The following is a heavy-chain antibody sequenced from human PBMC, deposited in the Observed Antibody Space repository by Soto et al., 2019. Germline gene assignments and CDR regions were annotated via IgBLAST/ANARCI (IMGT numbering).Heavy chain of an antibody. J-gene: IGHJ6*02. Sequence: QVQLVQSGAEVKKPGSSVKVSCKASGGTFSSYAISWVRQAPGQGLEWMGGIIPIFGTANYAQKFQGRVTITADKSTSTAYMGLSSLRSEDTAVYYCASRLSGQLLRPPSSYYYFGMDVWGQGTTVTVSS. CDR1: GGTFSSYA. D-gene: IGHD2-2*01. CDR2: IIPIFGTA. CDR3: ASRLSGQLLRPPSSYYYFGMDV. V-gene: IGHV1-69*06.